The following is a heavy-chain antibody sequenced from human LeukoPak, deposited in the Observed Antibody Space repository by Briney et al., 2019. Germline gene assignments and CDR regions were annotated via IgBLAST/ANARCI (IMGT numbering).Heavy chain of an antibody. D-gene: IGHD2-21*01. CDR1: GFTFSSYA. CDR3: ARVRDAYNYFHY. Sequence: PGGSLRLSCAASGFTFSSYAMNWVRQAPGKGLEWVSYISGSNSPIYYADSVKGRFTISRDNAKNSLYLQMDSLRAEDTAIYYYARVRDAYNYFHYWGQGTLVTVSS. V-gene: IGHV3-48*01. J-gene: IGHJ4*02. CDR2: ISGSNSPI.